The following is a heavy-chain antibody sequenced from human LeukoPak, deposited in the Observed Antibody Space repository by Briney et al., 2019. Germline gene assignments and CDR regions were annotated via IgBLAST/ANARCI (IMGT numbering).Heavy chain of an antibody. CDR1: GYTLTELS. D-gene: IGHD3-22*01. V-gene: IGHV1-24*01. CDR2: FDPEDGET. CDR3: ATDLLRDYYDSSGYYLRDY. J-gene: IGHJ4*02. Sequence: PWASVKVSCKVSGYTLTELSMHWVRQAPGKGLEWMGGFDPEDGETIYAQEFQGRVTMTEDTSTDTAYMELSSLRSEDTAVYYCATDLLRDYYDSSGYYLRDYWGQGTLVTVSS.